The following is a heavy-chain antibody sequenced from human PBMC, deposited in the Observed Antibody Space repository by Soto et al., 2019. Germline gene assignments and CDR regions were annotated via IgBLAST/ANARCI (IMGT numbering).Heavy chain of an antibody. CDR2: IHYSGSS. CDR3: ARDTGYGSFDH. CDR1: GGSISSGGYY. Sequence: QVQLQESGPGLVKPSQILSLTCIVSGGSISSGGYYWSWIRQHPGKDLEWIGSIHYSGSSDDNPSLKSRINISLVTSKNQFYLKLISVTAADTAVYYCARDTGYGSFDHWGQGTLVTVSS. J-gene: IGHJ4*02. D-gene: IGHD5-12*01. V-gene: IGHV4-31*03.